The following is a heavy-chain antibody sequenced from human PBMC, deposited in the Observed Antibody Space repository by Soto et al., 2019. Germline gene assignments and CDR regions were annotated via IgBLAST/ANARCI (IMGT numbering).Heavy chain of an antibody. Sequence: QVQLVQSGAEVKKPGSSVKVSCKASGGTFSSYAISWVRQAPGQGLEWMGGIIPIFGTANYAQKLQGRVTITADESTSTAYMELSSLRSEDTAVYYCARDLVEQQLETGDYWGQGTLVTVSS. CDR1: GGTFSSYA. D-gene: IGHD6-13*01. CDR2: IIPIFGTA. CDR3: ARDLVEQQLETGDY. V-gene: IGHV1-69*12. J-gene: IGHJ4*02.